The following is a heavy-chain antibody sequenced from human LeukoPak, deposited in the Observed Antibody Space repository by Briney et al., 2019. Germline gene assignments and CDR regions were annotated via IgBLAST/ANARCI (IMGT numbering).Heavy chain of an antibody. CDR2: INAGNGNT. J-gene: IGHJ4*02. V-gene: IGHV1-3*01. D-gene: IGHD5-12*01. Sequence: GASVKVSCKASGYTFTSYAMHWVRQAPGQRLEWMGWINAGNGNTKYSQKFQGRVTITRDTSASTAYMELNSLRAEDTAVYYCARVLIVATIVYFDYWGQGTLVTVSS. CDR3: ARVLIVATIVYFDY. CDR1: GYTFTSYA.